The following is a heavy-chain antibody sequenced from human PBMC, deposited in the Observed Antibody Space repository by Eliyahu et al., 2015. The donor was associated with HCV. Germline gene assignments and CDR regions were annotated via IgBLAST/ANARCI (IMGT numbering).Heavy chain of an antibody. CDR2: IYYSGST. CDR1: GGSISSSSYY. V-gene: IGHV4-39*07. CDR3: ARERVDWVFAFDI. D-gene: IGHD3-9*01. J-gene: IGHJ3*02. Sequence: QLQLQESGPGLVKPSETLSLTCTVXGGSISSSSYYWGWIRQPPGKGLEWIGSIYYSGSTYYNPSLKSRVTISVDTSKNQFSLKLSSVTAADTAVYYCARERVDWVFAFDIWGQGTMVTVSS.